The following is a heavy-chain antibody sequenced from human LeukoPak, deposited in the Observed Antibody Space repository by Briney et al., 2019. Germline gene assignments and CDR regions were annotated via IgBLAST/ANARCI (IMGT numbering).Heavy chain of an antibody. V-gene: IGHV3-21*01. Sequence: PGGSLRLSCAASGFTFSSYSMNWVRQAPGKGLEWVSSISSSSSYIYYADSVKGRFTISRDNAKNSLYLQMNSLRAEDTAVYHCARAWGVTASYFDPWGRGTLVTVSS. CDR1: GFTFSSYS. J-gene: IGHJ2*01. CDR3: ARAWGVTASYFDP. D-gene: IGHD3-10*01. CDR2: ISSSSSYI.